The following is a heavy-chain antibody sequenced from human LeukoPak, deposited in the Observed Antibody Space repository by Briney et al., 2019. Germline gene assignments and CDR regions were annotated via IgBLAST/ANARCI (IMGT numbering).Heavy chain of an antibody. Sequence: PGGSLRLSCAASGFTFSSYSMNWVRQAPGKGLEWVSYISSSSSTIYYADSVKGRFTISRDNAKNSLYLQMNSLRAEDTAVYYCARPLSSSYSVFDYWGQGTLVTVSS. CDR2: ISSSSSTI. CDR3: ARPLSSSYSVFDY. CDR1: GFTFSSYS. D-gene: IGHD3-22*01. V-gene: IGHV3-48*01. J-gene: IGHJ4*02.